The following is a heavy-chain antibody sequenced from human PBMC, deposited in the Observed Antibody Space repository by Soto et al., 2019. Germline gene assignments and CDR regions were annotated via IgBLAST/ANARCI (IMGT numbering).Heavy chain of an antibody. D-gene: IGHD2-15*01. V-gene: IGHV1-69*06. Sequence: SVKVSCKASGGTFSSYAISWVRQAPGQGLEWMGGIIPIFGTANYAQKFQGRVTITADKSTSTAYMELSSLRSEDTAVYYCASGIGYCSGGSCYFLEWFDPWGQGTLVTVSS. CDR3: ASGIGYCSGGSCYFLEWFDP. CDR2: IIPIFGTA. J-gene: IGHJ5*02. CDR1: GGTFSSYA.